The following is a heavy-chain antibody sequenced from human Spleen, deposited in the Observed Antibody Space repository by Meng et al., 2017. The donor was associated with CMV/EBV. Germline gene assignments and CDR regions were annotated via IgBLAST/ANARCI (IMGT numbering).Heavy chain of an antibody. CDR1: GGTFSSYA. CDR2: IIPIFGTA. Sequence: SVKVSCKASGGTFSSYAISWVRQAPGQGLEWMGGIIPIFGTANYAQKFQGRVTITTDESTSTAYMELSSLRSEDTAVYYCARGYCGSTSCNDAFDIWGQGAMVTVSS. CDR3: ARGYCGSTSCNDAFDI. D-gene: IGHD2-2*01. V-gene: IGHV1-69*05. J-gene: IGHJ3*02.